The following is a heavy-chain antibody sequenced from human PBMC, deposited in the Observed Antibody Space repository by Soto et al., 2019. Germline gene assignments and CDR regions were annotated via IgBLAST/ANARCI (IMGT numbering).Heavy chain of an antibody. J-gene: IGHJ4*02. Sequence: EVPLVESGGGLVQPGGSLRLSCVASGFTFSTDSMNWVRQAPGKWLEWVAHISTSGATRYYADSVKGRFTISRDNAKTSLYLQMDSLRNEDTAVYYCARFFGSGFDYWGQGTLVTVSS. D-gene: IGHD6-19*01. CDR3: ARFFGSGFDY. CDR2: ISTSGATR. CDR1: GFTFSTDS. V-gene: IGHV3-48*02.